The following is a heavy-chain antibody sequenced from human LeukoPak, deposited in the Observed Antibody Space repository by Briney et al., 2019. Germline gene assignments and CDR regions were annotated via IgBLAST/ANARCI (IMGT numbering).Heavy chain of an antibody. CDR1: GFTFSSYE. D-gene: IGHD2/OR15-2a*01. V-gene: IGHV3-21*01. Sequence: GGSLRLSCAASGFTFSSYEMNWVRQAPGKGLEWVSSITSSNNYIYYGDSVKGRFTISRDDAKNSLFLQMNSLRAEDTATHYCARGEFGDYYYFYMDVWGKGTTVTVSS. J-gene: IGHJ6*03. CDR2: ITSSNNYI. CDR3: ARGEFGDYYYFYMDV.